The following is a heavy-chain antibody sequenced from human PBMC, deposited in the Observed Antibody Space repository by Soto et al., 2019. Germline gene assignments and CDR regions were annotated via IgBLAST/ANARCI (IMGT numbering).Heavy chain of an antibody. CDR1: GFTFSSYA. CDR2: ISGSGGST. CDR3: AKSPQRAAAGRNNWFDP. Sequence: PGVSLRLSCAASGFTFSSYAMSWVRQAPGKGLEWVSAISGSGGSTYYADSVKGRFTISRDNSKNTLYLQMNSLRAEDTAVYYCAKSPQRAAAGRNNWFDPWGQGTLVTVSS. V-gene: IGHV3-23*01. D-gene: IGHD6-13*01. J-gene: IGHJ5*02.